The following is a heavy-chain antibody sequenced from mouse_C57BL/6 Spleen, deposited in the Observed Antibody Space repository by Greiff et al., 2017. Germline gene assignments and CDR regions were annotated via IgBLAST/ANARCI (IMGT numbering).Heavy chain of an antibody. CDR3: ARSTYGDSYEGYFDV. Sequence: VMLVESGAELVKPGASVKISCKASGYAFSSYWMNWVKQKPGKGLEWIGQIYPGDGDTNYNGQFKGKATLTADKSSSTAYMQLSSLTSEDSAVYFCARSTYGDSYEGYFDVWGTGTTVTVSS. J-gene: IGHJ1*03. CDR1: GYAFSSYW. V-gene: IGHV1-80*01. D-gene: IGHD2-12*01. CDR2: IYPGDGDT.